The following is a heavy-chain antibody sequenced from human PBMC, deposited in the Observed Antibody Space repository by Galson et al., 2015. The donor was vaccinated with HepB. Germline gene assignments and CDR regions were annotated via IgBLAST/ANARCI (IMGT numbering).Heavy chain of an antibody. J-gene: IGHJ5*02. CDR1: GFTFSNYA. V-gene: IGHV3-23*01. CDR2: ISVSGGST. CDR3: AKVIPVSGSNYRGWFDP. Sequence: SLRLSCAASGFTFSNYAMSWVRQAPGKGLEWVSGISVSGGSTYHADSVKGRFTISRDNSKNMLYMQMNSLRAEDTAVYHCAKVIPVSGSNYRGWFDPWGQGTLVTVSP. D-gene: IGHD3-10*01.